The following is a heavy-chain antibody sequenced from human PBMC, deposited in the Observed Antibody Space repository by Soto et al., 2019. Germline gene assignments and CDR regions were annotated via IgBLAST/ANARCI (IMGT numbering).Heavy chain of an antibody. CDR1: GFTFSSYG. V-gene: IGHV3-30*18. D-gene: IGHD6-13*01. CDR3: AKALLVRTPVLDY. CDR2: ISYDGSNK. Sequence: GGSLRLSCAASGFTFSSYGMHWVRQAPGKGLEWVAVISYDGSNKYYADSVKSRFTISRDNSKNTLYLQMNSLRAEDTAVYYCAKALLVRTPVLDYWGQGTLVTVS. J-gene: IGHJ4*02.